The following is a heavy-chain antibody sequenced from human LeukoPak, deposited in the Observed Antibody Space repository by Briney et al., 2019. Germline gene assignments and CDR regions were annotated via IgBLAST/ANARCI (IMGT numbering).Heavy chain of an antibody. CDR1: GGSISSGSFY. J-gene: IGHJ6*02. Sequence: SETLSLTCTVSGGSISSGSFYWGWIRPPPGKGLEWIGNIYFSGTTYYNPSLKRRVTISIDRSKNQFSLKLTSVTAADTAVYYCATAPILRGEGGEHYKYSMDVWGQGTTVIVSS. V-gene: IGHV4-39*07. CDR3: ATAPILRGEGGEHYKYSMDV. CDR2: IYFSGTT. D-gene: IGHD2-2*02.